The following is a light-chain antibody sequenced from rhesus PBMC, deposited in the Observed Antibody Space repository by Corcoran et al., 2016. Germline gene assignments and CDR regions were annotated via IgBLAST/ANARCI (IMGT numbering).Light chain of an antibody. V-gene: IGKV2-72*01. CDR2: GGS. CDR3: QRSMDFPFT. Sequence: DILLTQTPLSLPITPGEPASISCRSNQTLLHNNGHTYLHWYLQKPGQSPHVLIYGGSKRASGVPDRFSGSGSGADFTLTINKVGAGDTGVYYYQRSMDFPFTFGPGTKLDLK. J-gene: IGKJ3*01. CDR1: QTLLHNNGHTY.